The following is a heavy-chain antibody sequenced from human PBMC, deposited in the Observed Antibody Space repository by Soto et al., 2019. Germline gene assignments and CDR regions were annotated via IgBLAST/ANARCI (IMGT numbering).Heavy chain of an antibody. CDR1: GFSLSTGGVG. CDR3: VHSRCGGDCIRSYLSHSSYGMDV. J-gene: IGHJ6*02. V-gene: IGHV2-5*02. CDR2: IYWDNDK. Sequence: QITLKESGPTLVKPTQTLTLTCTFSGFSLSTGGVGVGWIRQPPGKALEWLALIYWDNDKRYSPSLRSRLTVHQDTSNTQAVPKMTNRHPVDKATCCCVHSRCGGDCIRSYLSHSSYGMDVWGQGTTVTVFS. D-gene: IGHD2-21*02.